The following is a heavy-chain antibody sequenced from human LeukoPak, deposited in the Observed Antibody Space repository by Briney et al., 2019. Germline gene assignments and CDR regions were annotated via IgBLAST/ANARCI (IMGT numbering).Heavy chain of an antibody. CDR2: IYYSGST. V-gene: IGHV4-39*01. CDR1: GGSISSSSYY. Sequence: SETLSLTCTVSGGSISSSSYYWGWIRQPPGKGLEWIGSIYYSGSTYYNPSLKSRVTISVDTSKNQFSLKLSSVTAADMAVYYCARCYDFWSGYYRLFDPWGQGTLVTVSS. D-gene: IGHD3-3*01. J-gene: IGHJ5*02. CDR3: ARCYDFWSGYYRLFDP.